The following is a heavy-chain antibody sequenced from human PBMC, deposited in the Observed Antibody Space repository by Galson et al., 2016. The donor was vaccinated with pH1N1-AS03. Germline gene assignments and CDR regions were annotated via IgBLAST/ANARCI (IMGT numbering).Heavy chain of an antibody. Sequence: ETLSLTCSVSGGSMSPYNWAWVRRPPGQGLEWIGYIGYNGRTNYNPSLKNRLTMSIDTSKNQFSLQLTSVTAADTAVYYCARGVDTSRSANPFDIWGQGTLVTVSS. V-gene: IGHV4-59*01. J-gene: IGHJ4*02. CDR3: ARGVDTSRSANPFDI. CDR1: GGSMSPYN. CDR2: IGYNGRT. D-gene: IGHD5-18*01.